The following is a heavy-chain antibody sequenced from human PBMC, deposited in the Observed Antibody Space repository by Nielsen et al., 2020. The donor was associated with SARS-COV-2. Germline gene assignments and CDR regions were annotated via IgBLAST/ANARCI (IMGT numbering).Heavy chain of an antibody. D-gene: IGHD6-13*01. CDR2: IYYSGST. J-gene: IGHJ3*02. Sequence: SETLSLTCTVSGGSISSGDYYWSWIRQPPGKGLEWIGYIYYSGSTYYNPSLKSRVTISVDTSKNQFSLKLSSVTAADTAVYYCARHGYSSSWYESHDAFDIWGQGTMVTVSS. V-gene: IGHV4-30-4*01. CDR3: ARHGYSSSWYESHDAFDI. CDR1: GGSISSGDYY.